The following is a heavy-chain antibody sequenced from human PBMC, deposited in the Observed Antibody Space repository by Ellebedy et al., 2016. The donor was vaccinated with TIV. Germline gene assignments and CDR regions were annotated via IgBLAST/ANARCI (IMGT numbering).Heavy chain of an antibody. CDR2: FGGRSTTT. D-gene: IGHD3-3*02. V-gene: IGHV3-23*01. CDR1: GFTFSSYA. CDR3: AKISPTHRGAFDI. J-gene: IGHJ3*02. Sequence: GGSLRLSXEASGFTFSSYAMSWLRQAPGKGLEWVSVFGGRSTTTYYADSVKGRFTISRDNSKNTLFLQVNSLRGDDTARYYCAKISPTHRGAFDIWGQGTMVTVSS.